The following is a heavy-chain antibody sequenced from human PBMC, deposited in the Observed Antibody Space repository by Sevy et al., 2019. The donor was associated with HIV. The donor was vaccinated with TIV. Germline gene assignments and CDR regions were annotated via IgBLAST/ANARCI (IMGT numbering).Heavy chain of an antibody. Sequence: GGSLRLSYATSGFTSTPYAVAWVRQAPGKGLEWVAAISGSGAITYYADSRKARLIISRDRTNNTVYLQMKRLRAEDTALYYCAKDRYYFDSIGYYYHHDAFDVWGRGTMVTVSS. CDR2: ISGSGAIT. CDR1: GFTSTPYA. V-gene: IGHV3-23*01. J-gene: IGHJ3*01. CDR3: AKDRYYFDSIGYYYHHDAFDV. D-gene: IGHD3-22*01.